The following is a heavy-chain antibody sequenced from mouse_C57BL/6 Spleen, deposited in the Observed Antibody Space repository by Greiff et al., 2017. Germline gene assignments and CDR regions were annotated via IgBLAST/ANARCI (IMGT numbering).Heavy chain of an antibody. Sequence: EVQRVESGPGLVKPSQSLSLTCSVTGYSITSGYYWNWIRQFPGNKLEWMGYISYDGSNNYNPSLKNRISITRDTSKNQFFLKLNSVTTEDTATYYCARDRPITTVVATDYAMDYWGQGTSVTVSS. CDR3: ARDRPITTVVATDYAMDY. D-gene: IGHD1-1*01. V-gene: IGHV3-6*01. CDR2: ISYDGSN. CDR1: GYSITSGYY. J-gene: IGHJ4*01.